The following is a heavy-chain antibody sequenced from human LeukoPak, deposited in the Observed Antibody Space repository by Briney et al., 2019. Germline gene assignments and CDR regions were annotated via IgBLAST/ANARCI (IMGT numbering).Heavy chain of an antibody. V-gene: IGHV4-31*03. CDR1: GGSISSGGYY. CDR2: IDYSGST. J-gene: IGHJ2*01. CDR3: ATVLPAAIYFNL. Sequence: SETLSLTCTVSGGSISSGGYYWSWVRQNPGKGPEWIGYIDYSGSTYYKPSLKSRVRISVDTSKSQFSLKLSSVTAADTAVYYCATVLPAAIYFNLWGRGTQVTVSS. D-gene: IGHD2-2*01.